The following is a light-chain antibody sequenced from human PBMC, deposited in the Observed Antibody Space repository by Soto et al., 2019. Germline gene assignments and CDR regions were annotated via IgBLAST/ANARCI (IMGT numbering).Light chain of an antibody. CDR1: ISDVGSYKD. CDR3: CAYADTFSV. Sequence: QSPLSQLCSVSGSPGQSYTISCTGTISDVGSYKDVSWYQHHPGKVPKLMIYDVSERPSGVPDRFSGSKSPNTASLTISGLQAEDEAIYYCCAYADTFSVFGTGTTATV. CDR2: DVS. J-gene: IGLJ1*01. V-gene: IGLV2-11*01.